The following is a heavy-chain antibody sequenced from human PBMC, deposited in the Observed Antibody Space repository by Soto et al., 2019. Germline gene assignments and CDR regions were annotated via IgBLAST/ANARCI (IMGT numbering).Heavy chain of an antibody. D-gene: IGHD2-15*01. V-gene: IGHV1-69*13. J-gene: IGHJ4*02. CDR1: GGAFSSYA. CDR2: IIPIFGTA. CDR3: ARHGYCSGGSCYYFDY. Sequence: SVKVSCKASGGAFSSYAISWVRQAPGQGLEWMGGIIPIFGTANYAQKFQGRVTITADESTSTAYMELSSLRSEDTAVYYCARHGYCSGGSCYYFDYWGQGTLVTVSS.